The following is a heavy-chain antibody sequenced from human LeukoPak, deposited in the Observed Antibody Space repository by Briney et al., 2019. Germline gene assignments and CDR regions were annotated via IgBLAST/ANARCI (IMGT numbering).Heavy chain of an antibody. J-gene: IGHJ3*02. CDR1: GFTFGDYA. CDR3: AREGIQLHDAFDI. CDR2: ISSSSSSI. D-gene: IGHD5-18*01. Sequence: GGSLRLSCTASGFTFGDYAMCWFRQAPGKGLEWVSYISSSSSSIYYADSVKGRFTVSRDNAKNSLYLQMNSLRAEDTAVYYCAREGIQLHDAFDIWGQGTMVTVSS. V-gene: IGHV3-48*01.